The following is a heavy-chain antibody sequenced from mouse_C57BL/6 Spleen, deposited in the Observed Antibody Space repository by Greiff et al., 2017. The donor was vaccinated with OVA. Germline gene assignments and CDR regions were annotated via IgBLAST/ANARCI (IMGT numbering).Heavy chain of an antibody. Sequence: EVQLQESGPELVKPGASVKIPCKASGYTFTEYNMDWVKQSHGKSLEWIGDINPNNGGTISNQKFKGKATLTVDKSSSTAYMELRSLTSEDTAVYYCARGTDYYGSSATGAYWGQGTLVTVSA. D-gene: IGHD1-1*01. J-gene: IGHJ3*01. V-gene: IGHV1-18*01. CDR3: ARGTDYYGSSATGAY. CDR2: INPNNGGT. CDR1: GYTFTEYN.